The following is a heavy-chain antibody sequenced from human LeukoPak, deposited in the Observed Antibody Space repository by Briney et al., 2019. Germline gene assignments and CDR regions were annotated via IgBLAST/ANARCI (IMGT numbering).Heavy chain of an antibody. J-gene: IGHJ4*02. D-gene: IGHD5-18*01. CDR3: AKERDTAMVTIDY. Sequence: GSLRLSCAASGFTFSSYGMHWVRQAPGKGLEWVAFIRYDGSNKYYAESVKGRFTISRDNSKNTLYLQMNSLRAEDTAVYYCAKERDTAMVTIDYWGQGTLATVSS. V-gene: IGHV3-30*02. CDR1: GFTFSSYG. CDR2: IRYDGSNK.